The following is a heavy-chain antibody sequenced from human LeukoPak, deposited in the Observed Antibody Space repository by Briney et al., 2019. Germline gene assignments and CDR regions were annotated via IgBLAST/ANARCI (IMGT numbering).Heavy chain of an antibody. Sequence: PGGSLRLSCAASGFTFSSYSMSWVRQAPGKGLEWVAYISSSSSTLHYADPVKGRFTISRDNAKNSLYLQMNSLRDEDTAVYYCARYSSGWPGYFDYWGQGTLVTVSS. D-gene: IGHD6-25*01. J-gene: IGHJ4*02. CDR3: ARYSSGWPGYFDY. CDR2: ISSSSSTL. CDR1: GFTFSSYS. V-gene: IGHV3-48*02.